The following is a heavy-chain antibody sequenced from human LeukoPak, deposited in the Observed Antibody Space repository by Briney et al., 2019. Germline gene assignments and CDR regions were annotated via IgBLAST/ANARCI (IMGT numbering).Heavy chain of an antibody. D-gene: IGHD1-1*01. V-gene: IGHV4-59*08. CDR2: IYYSGST. CDR3: ARGSNWEPDYFDY. CDR1: GGSISKYY. Sequence: SETLSLTCTVSGGSISKYYWSWIRQPPGKGLEWIGYIYYSGSTNYNPSLKTRVTISVDTSKNQFSLKLSSVTAADTAVYYCARGSNWEPDYFDYWGQGTLVTVSS. J-gene: IGHJ4*02.